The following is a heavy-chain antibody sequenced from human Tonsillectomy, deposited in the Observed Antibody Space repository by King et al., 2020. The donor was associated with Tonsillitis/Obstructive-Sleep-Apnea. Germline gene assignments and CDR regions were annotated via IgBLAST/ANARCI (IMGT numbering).Heavy chain of an antibody. D-gene: IGHD2-2*02. CDR2: IKSKTDGGTT. Sequence: VQLVESGGGLVKPGGSLRLSCAASGFTFSNAWMSWVRQAPGKGLEWVGRIKSKTDGGTTDYAAPVKDRFTISRDDSKNTLYLQMNSLKTEDTAVYYCTTDTIYCRSASCYITDAFDIWGPGTMVTVSS. CDR1: GFTFSNAW. CDR3: TTDTIYCRSASCYITDAFDI. V-gene: IGHV3-15*01. J-gene: IGHJ3*02.